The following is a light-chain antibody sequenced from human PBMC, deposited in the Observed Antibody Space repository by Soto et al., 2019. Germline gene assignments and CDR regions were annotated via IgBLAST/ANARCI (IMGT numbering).Light chain of an antibody. V-gene: IGLV1-51*01. Sequence: QSVLTQPPSVSAAPGQKVTISCSGSSSNIGSNYVSWYQQLPGTAPKLLIYDNNKRPSGTPDRFSGSKSGTSATLGITGLQTRDEADYYCGTWDSSLSAVVFGGGTQLTVL. J-gene: IGLJ2*01. CDR3: GTWDSSLSAVV. CDR2: DNN. CDR1: SSNIGSNY.